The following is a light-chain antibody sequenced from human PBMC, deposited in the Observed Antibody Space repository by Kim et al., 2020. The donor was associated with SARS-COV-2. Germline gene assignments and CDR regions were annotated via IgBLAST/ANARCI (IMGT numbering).Light chain of an antibody. CDR2: GAF. J-gene: IGKJ1*01. V-gene: IGKV3-15*01. CDR1: QSVSSN. CDR3: QEYNNWRWT. Sequence: VSAGEIVTLSCRASQSVSSNLAWYQQRPGQAPRLLIYGAFTRATGIPARFSGSGSGTELTLTSSSLQSEDFALYYCQEYNNWRWTFGQGTKVDIK.